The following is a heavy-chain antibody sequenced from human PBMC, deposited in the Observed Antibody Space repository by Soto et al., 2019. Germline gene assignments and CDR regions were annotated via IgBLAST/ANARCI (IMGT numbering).Heavy chain of an antibody. CDR1: GYTFTSFG. CDR3: ARARLGALSRSPPFY. D-gene: IGHD3-16*02. J-gene: IGHJ4*02. Sequence: QVQLVQSGAEVKKPGASVKVSCKASGYTFTSFGITWMRQAPGQGLEWMGWISGYNGDTHYPEKLQGRVTMTTDTTXXTSYMELRSLRSDDTAVYYCARARLGALSRSPPFYWGQGTLVTVSS. V-gene: IGHV1-18*01. CDR2: ISGYNGDT.